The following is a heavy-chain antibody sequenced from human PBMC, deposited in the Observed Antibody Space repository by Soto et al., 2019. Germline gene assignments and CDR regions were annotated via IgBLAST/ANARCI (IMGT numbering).Heavy chain of an antibody. CDR2: IKSKTDGGTT. CDR3: TTDLWEDYYYYGMDV. J-gene: IGHJ6*02. V-gene: IGHV3-15*07. CDR1: GFTFSNAW. D-gene: IGHD1-26*01. Sequence: GGSMRLSSAASGFTFSNAWMNWVRQAPGKGLEWVGRIKSKTDGGTTDYAAPVKGRFTISRDDSKNTLYLQMNSLKTEDTAVYYCTTDLWEDYYYYGMDVWGQGTTVTVSS.